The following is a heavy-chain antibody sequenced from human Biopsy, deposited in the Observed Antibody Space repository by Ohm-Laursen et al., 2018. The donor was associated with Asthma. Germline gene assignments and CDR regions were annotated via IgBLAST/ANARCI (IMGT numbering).Heavy chain of an antibody. CDR1: GFSFDDCA. V-gene: IGHV3-9*01. Sequence: SLRLSCTASGFSFDDCAMHWVRHAPGKGLEWVSSISWNSGNIDYADSVKGRFTISRDNAKNSLYLQMQSLRPEDTAFYYCAKSADYYDSTDYLDFWGRGTLVTVSS. CDR3: AKSADYYDSTDYLDF. D-gene: IGHD3-22*01. CDR2: ISWNSGNI. J-gene: IGHJ4*01.